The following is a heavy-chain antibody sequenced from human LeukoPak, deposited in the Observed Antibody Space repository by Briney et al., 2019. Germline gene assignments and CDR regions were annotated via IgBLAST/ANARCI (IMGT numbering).Heavy chain of an antibody. D-gene: IGHD3-22*01. CDR2: INHSGST. CDR1: DGSITTADYY. CDR3: ARDGPYYYDSSGYYDAFDI. J-gene: IGHJ3*02. Sequence: SETLSLTCTVSDGSITTADYYWGWIRQPPGKGLEWIGEINHSGSTNYNPSLKSRVTISVDTSKNQFSLKLSSVTAADTAVYYCARDGPYYYDSSGYYDAFDIWGQGTMVTVSS. V-gene: IGHV4-39*07.